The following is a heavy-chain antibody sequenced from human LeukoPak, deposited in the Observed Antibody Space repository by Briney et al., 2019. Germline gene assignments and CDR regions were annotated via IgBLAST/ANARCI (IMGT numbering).Heavy chain of an antibody. CDR1: GFTFSAFW. J-gene: IGHJ4*02. V-gene: IGHV3-74*01. Sequence: PGGSLRLSCAASGFTFSAFWMHWVRQAPGKGRVWVSRINSDGSSTTYADSVKGRFTVSRDNAKNTLYLQMDSLRAEDSAVYYCARGLVHDTSGYYSDYWGQGILVIVSA. CDR3: ARGLVHDTSGYYSDY. CDR2: INSDGSST. D-gene: IGHD3-22*01.